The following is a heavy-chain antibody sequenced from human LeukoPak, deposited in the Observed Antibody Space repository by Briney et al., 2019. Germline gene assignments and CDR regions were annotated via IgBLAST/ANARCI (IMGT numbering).Heavy chain of an antibody. CDR1: GFAFSSYA. Sequence: GGSLRLSCAASGFAFSSYAMSWVRQAPGKGPEWVSGIGNSGDRTFYADSVKGRFTISRDNSKNTLYLQMNSLRVEDTALYYCAKGGVWGQGIAVTVSS. CDR3: AKGGV. V-gene: IGHV3-23*01. CDR2: IGNSGDRT. J-gene: IGHJ6*02.